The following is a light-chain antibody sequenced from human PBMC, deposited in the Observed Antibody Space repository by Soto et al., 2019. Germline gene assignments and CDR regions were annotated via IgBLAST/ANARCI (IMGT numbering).Light chain of an antibody. Sequence: EIVMTQSPATLSVSPGGRATLSCRASQSVSNNLSWYQQKPGQAPRILIYGASTRATGIPARFSGSGSGTDFTLTISSLQSEDFAVYYCQQYNNLPRTFGHGTKVEIK. CDR2: GAS. CDR3: QQYNNLPRT. V-gene: IGKV3-15*01. J-gene: IGKJ1*01. CDR1: QSVSNN.